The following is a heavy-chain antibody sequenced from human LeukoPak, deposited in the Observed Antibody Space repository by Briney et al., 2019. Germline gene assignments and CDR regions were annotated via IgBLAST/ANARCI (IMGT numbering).Heavy chain of an antibody. CDR2: INWNGGST. D-gene: IGHD5-12*01. V-gene: IGHV3-20*04. CDR1: GFTFDDYG. Sequence: PAGGSLRLSCAASGFTFDDYGMSSVRQAPGDGLEWVSGINWNGGSTGYADSVKGPFTIARDNAKNPLYLQMNSLRAEDTALYYCARWTSGYDDPYYYYMDVWGKGTTVTVSS. J-gene: IGHJ6*03. CDR3: ARWTSGYDDPYYYYMDV.